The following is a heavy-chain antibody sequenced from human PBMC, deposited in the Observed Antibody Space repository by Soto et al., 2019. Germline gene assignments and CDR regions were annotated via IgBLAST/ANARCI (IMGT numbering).Heavy chain of an antibody. CDR3: ARVVVVPAVGYYFYY. Sequence: PGGSLRLSCAASGFTVSSNYMSWVRQAPGKGLEWVSVIYSGGSTYYADSVKGRFTISRDNSKNTLYLQMNSLRAEDTAVYYCARVVVVPAVGYYFYYRGQGNLVPVSS. J-gene: IGHJ4*02. V-gene: IGHV3-66*01. D-gene: IGHD2-2*01. CDR1: GFTVSSNY. CDR2: IYSGGST.